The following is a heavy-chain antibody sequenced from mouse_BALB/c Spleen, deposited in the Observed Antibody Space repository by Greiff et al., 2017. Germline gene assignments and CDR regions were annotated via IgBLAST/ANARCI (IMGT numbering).Heavy chain of an antibody. CDR2: INPSSGYT. CDR1: GYTFTSYT. CDR3: ARYDYDAMDY. J-gene: IGHJ4*01. Sequence: QLQQSAAELARPGASVKMSCKASGYTFTSYTMHWVKQRPGQGLEWIGYINPSSGYTEYNQKFKDKTTLTADKSSSTAYMQLSSLTSEDSAVYYCARYDYDAMDYWGQGTSVTVSS. V-gene: IGHV1-4*02.